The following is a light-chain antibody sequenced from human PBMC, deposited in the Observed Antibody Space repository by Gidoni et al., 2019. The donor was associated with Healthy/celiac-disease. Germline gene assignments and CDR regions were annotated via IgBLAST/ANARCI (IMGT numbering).Light chain of an antibody. Sequence: YVLPQPPSVSVDPGQTARITCGGKKIGIKSVHWHQQKPGPAPVLVVYDDSDRPSGIPARFSGSNSGNTATLTICRVEAGDEADYYCQVWDRSSDHVIFGGGTKLTVL. CDR3: QVWDRSSDHVI. V-gene: IGLV3-21*02. CDR1: KIGIKS. CDR2: DDS. J-gene: IGLJ2*01.